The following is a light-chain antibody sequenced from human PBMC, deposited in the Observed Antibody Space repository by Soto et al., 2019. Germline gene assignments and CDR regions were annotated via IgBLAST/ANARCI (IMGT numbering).Light chain of an antibody. V-gene: IGLV2-14*03. CDR1: SRDIGGYDY. CDR2: DVS. J-gene: IGLJ1*01. CDR3: CSYTGSGYV. Sequence: QSALTQPASVSGSPGQSITLSCTGTSRDIGGYDYVSWYQQLPGKAPKLIIYDVSDRPSGVSNRFSGSKSGNTASLTISGLQAEDEAVFFCCSYTGSGYVFGTGTKLTVL.